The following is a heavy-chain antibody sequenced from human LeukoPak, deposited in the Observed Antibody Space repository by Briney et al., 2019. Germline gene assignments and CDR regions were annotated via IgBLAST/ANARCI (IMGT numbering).Heavy chain of an antibody. CDR3: ARDPTVTNFHDAFDI. Sequence: GGSLRLSCAASGITFGSYWMSWVRQAPGKGLEWVATIKQDGSQQEYVDSVKGRFTISRDNAKNSLYLQVNSVRPEDTAVYYCARDPTVTNFHDAFDIWGQGTMVTVSS. J-gene: IGHJ3*02. CDR1: GITFGSYW. V-gene: IGHV3-7*05. CDR2: IKQDGSQQ. D-gene: IGHD4-17*01.